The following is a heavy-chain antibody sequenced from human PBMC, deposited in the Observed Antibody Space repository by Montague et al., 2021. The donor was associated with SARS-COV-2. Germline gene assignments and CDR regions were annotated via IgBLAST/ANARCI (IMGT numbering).Heavy chain of an antibody. Sequence: SETLSLTCTVSDDYFSSGVYEWWGWIRPPPGKVLQWIRIDSYSRSTSYNPSLKNRITVSVDTSGSQFYLLLHSVTATDTAVYYCTGHTRSGVIGNYFDPWGQGTLVTVSS. CDR3: TGHTRSGVIGNYFDP. V-gene: IGHV4-39*01. CDR1: DDYFSSGVYE. CDR2: DSYSRST. D-gene: IGHD2-21*01. J-gene: IGHJ5*02.